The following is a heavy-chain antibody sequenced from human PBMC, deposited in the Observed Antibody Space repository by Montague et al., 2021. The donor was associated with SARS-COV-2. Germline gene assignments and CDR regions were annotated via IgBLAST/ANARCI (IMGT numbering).Heavy chain of an antibody. CDR1: GGSISGYY. CDR3: ARSQTTCLIANSQNYFDY. V-gene: IGHV4-59*01. D-gene: IGHD1-14*01. Sequence: SETLSLTCTVSGGSISGYYWTWMRQPPGKGLEWLGHIYYTGSTKYNPSLKSRVTISIDTPKNQFSLKLRSVTAADTAVYFCARSQTTCLIANSQNYFDYWGQGAMVTVSS. J-gene: IGHJ4*02. CDR2: IYYTGST.